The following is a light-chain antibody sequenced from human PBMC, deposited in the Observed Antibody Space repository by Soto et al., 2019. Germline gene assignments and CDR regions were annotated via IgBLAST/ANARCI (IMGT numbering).Light chain of an antibody. J-gene: IGKJ3*01. CDR3: QQYDNLVFT. CDR2: EAS. Sequence: DIQMTQSPSSLSASVGDRVTITCQASQAIAKYLNWYQQKPGKAPNLLIYEASNLKTGVPPRFSGRGSGTNFTFTISGLQPEDIATYYCQQYDNLVFTFGPGTKVDF. CDR1: QAIAKY. V-gene: IGKV1-33*01.